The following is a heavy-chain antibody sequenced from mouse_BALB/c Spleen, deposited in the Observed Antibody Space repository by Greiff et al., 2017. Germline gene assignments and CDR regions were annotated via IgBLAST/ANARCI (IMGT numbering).Heavy chain of an antibody. CDR2: IWAGGST. CDR1: GFSLTSYG. J-gene: IGHJ3*01. CDR3: AREGSFFAY. Sequence: VQLKESGPGLVAPSQSLSITCTVSGFSLTSYGVHWVRQPPGKGLEWLGVIWAGGSTNYNSALMSRLSISKDNSKSQVFLKMNSLQTDDTAMYYCAREGSFFAYWGQGTLVTVSA. V-gene: IGHV2-9*02.